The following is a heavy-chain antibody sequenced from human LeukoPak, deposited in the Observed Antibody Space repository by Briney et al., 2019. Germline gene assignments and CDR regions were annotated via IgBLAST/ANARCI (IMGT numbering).Heavy chain of an antibody. D-gene: IGHD3-22*01. J-gene: IGHJ6*03. CDR2: MNPNSGNT. V-gene: IGHV1-8*03. Sequence: ASVKVSCKASGYTFTSYDINWVRQATGQGLEWMGWMNPNSGNTGYAQKFQGRVTITRNTSISTAYMELSSLRSEDTAVYYCARGVFYYDSSGTYYYYMDVWGKGTTVTVSS. CDR3: ARGVFYYDSSGTYYYYMDV. CDR1: GYTFTSYD.